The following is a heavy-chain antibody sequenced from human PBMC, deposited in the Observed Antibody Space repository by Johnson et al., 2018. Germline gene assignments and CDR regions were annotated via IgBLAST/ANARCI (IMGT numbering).Heavy chain of an antibody. V-gene: IGHV3-30*03. J-gene: IGHJ6*02. CDR3: ARRVAREIYHPLGYWSSTSCPQGKDYGMDV. Sequence: QVQLVESGGGLVKPGGSXRLSCAASGFTFSSYGMHWVRQAPGKGLEWVAVISYDGSNKYYVDSVKGRFTISRDNAKNSLYLQMNSLRAEDTAVYYCARRVAREIYHPLGYWSSTSCPQGKDYGMDVWGQGTTVTVSS. D-gene: IGHD2-2*01. CDR2: ISYDGSNK. CDR1: GFTFSSYG.